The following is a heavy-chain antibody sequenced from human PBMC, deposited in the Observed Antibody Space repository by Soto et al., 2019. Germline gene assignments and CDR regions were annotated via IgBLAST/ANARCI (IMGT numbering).Heavy chain of an antibody. CDR1: GDSVSSNTAA. V-gene: IGHV6-1*01. D-gene: IGHD6-19*01. Sequence: PSQTLSLTCAISGDSVSSNTAAWNWIRSSPSRGLEWLGRTYYRSNWRHDYAVSVKSRITVNPDTSKNHFSLQLNSVTPDDTAVYYCARGVAGSGFHLWGQGTLVNV. CDR2: TYYRSNWRH. CDR3: ARGVAGSGFHL. J-gene: IGHJ5*02.